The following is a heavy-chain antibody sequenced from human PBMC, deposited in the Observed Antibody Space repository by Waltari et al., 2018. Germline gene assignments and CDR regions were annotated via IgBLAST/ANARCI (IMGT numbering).Heavy chain of an antibody. CDR3: ARGWAPFATDY. CDR2: IDSGGST. Sequence: EVQLVETGGGLIQPGGSLRLSCAASGFTVSSNYMSWVRQAPGKWLEWVSVIDSGGSTYYADSVKGRFTISRDNSKNTLYLQMNSLRAEDTAVYYCARGWAPFATDYWGQGTLVTVSS. D-gene: IGHD3-16*01. CDR1: GFTVSSNY. V-gene: IGHV3-53*02. J-gene: IGHJ4*02.